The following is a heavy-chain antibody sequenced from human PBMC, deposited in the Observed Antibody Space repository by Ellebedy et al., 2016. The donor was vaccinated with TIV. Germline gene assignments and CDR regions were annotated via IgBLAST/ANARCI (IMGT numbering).Heavy chain of an antibody. CDR1: GFTFSSYA. J-gene: IGHJ4*02. CDR2: ISGSGGST. V-gene: IGHV3-23*01. CDR3: AKDRGGSYYGGWDY. D-gene: IGHD1-26*01. Sequence: GESLKISXAASGFTFSSYAMSWVRQAPGKGLEWVSAISGSGGSTYYADSVKGRFTISRDNSKNTLYLQMNSLRAEDTAVYYCAKDRGGSYYGGWDYWGQGTLVTVSS.